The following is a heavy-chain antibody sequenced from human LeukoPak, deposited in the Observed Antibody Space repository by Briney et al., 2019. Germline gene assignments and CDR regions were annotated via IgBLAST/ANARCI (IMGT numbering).Heavy chain of an antibody. CDR2: IYSSGDT. D-gene: IGHD2-15*01. CDR3: ARSVAAYYYYYYMDV. V-gene: IGHV4-4*07. J-gene: IGHJ6*03. Sequence: SETLSLTCTVSGDSISIYYWSWFRQPAGKGLEWIGRIYSSGDTNYNPSLRRRVTMSIDKSRNQFFLKLSSVTAADAAVYYCARSVAAYYYYYYMDVWGKGTTVTVSS. CDR1: GDSISIYY.